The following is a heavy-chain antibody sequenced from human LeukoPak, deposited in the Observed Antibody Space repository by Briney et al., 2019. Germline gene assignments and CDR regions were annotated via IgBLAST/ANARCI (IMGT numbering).Heavy chain of an antibody. CDR3: ARDSPLTTVTTLPYWYFDL. V-gene: IGHV6-1*01. CDR1: GDSVSSNSAA. CDR2: TYYRSKWYN. J-gene: IGHJ2*01. D-gene: IGHD4-17*01. Sequence: SQTLSLTCAISGDSVSSNSAAWNWIRQSPSRGLEWLGRTYYRSKWYNDYAVSVKSRITINPDTSKNQFSLQLNSVTPEDTAVYYCARDSPLTTVTTLPYWYFDLWGRGTLVTVSS.